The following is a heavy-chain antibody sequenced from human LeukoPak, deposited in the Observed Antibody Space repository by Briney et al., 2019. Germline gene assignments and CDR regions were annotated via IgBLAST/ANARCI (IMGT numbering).Heavy chain of an antibody. CDR2: IYHSGST. Sequence: PSETLSLTCAVSGGSISSSNWWSWVRQPPGKGLEWIGEIYHSGSTNYNPSLKSRVTISVDKSKNQFSLKLSSVTAADTAMYYCARGRSSSGYGMDVWGQGTTVTVSS. D-gene: IGHD6-13*01. CDR3: ARGRSSSGYGMDV. CDR1: GGSISSSNW. J-gene: IGHJ6*02. V-gene: IGHV4-4*02.